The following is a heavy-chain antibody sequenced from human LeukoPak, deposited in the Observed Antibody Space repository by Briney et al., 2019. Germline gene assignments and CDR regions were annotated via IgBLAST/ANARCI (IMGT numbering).Heavy chain of an antibody. CDR1: GGSISSSSYY. V-gene: IGHV4-39*07. Sequence: SETLSLTCTVSGGSISSSSYYWGWLRQPPGKGLEWIGSIYYSGSTYYNPSLKSRVTISVDTSKNQFSLKLSSVTAADTAVYYCARGGDIVVVPVNWFDPWGQGTLVTVSS. J-gene: IGHJ5*02. CDR2: IYYSGST. CDR3: ARGGDIVVVPVNWFDP. D-gene: IGHD2-2*01.